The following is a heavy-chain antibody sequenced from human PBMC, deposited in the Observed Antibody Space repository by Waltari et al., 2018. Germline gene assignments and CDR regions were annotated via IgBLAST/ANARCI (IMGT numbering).Heavy chain of an antibody. CDR2: ISGSGGRT. J-gene: IGHJ4*02. V-gene: IGHV3-23*01. CDR1: GFTFSSYA. Sequence: EVQLLESGGGLVQPGGSLRLSCAASGFTFSSYAMSWVRQAPGKGLEWVSAISGSGGRTYYADSVKGRFTISRDNSKNTLYLQMNSLRAEDTAVYYCAKDRAVAGSFDYWGQGTLVTVSS. D-gene: IGHD6-19*01. CDR3: AKDRAVAGSFDY.